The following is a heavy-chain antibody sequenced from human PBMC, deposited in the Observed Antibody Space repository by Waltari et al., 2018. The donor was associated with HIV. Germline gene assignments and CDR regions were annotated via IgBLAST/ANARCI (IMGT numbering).Heavy chain of an antibody. CDR3: ARETQETTGGRIFDF. V-gene: IGHV1-69*12. J-gene: IGHJ4*02. CDR2: IIPMFGAA. Sequence: QVQLVQSGAEVKKPGSSVKVSCKASGGSFSSYVISWVRQAPGQGLEWMGGIIPMFGAANYAQKFLSRVTISADESTKTAYMELSGLRSEDTAMYYCARETQETTGGRIFDFWGQGTMVTVSS. CDR1: GGSFSSYV. D-gene: IGHD4-17*01.